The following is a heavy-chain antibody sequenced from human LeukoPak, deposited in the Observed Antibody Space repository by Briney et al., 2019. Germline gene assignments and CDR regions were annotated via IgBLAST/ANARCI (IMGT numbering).Heavy chain of an antibody. Sequence: SETLSLTCAVSGGSIRSTSYYWGWIRQPPGKGLEWIGSIYYSGSTYYNPSLKSRVTISVDTSKNQFSLKLSSVTAADTAIYYCARNGDDSSDYYYFDYWGQGTLVTVSS. CDR3: ARNGDDSSDYYYFDY. CDR2: IYYSGST. D-gene: IGHD3-22*01. J-gene: IGHJ4*02. CDR1: GGSIRSTSYY. V-gene: IGHV4-39*07.